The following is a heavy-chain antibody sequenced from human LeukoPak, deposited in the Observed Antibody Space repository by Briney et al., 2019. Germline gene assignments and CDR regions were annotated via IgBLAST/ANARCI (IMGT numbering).Heavy chain of an antibody. CDR3: AKQMVERPHYYYMDV. Sequence: GGSLRLSCAASGFIFRSFGMHWVRQAPGKGLEWVAFIQDDESNKFYADSVKGRFTISRDNSKNTLFLQMNSLRPEDTALYYCAKQMVERPHYYYMDVWGKGTTVTVSS. D-gene: IGHD2-15*01. J-gene: IGHJ6*03. CDR1: GFIFRSFG. V-gene: IGHV3-30*02. CDR2: IQDDESNK.